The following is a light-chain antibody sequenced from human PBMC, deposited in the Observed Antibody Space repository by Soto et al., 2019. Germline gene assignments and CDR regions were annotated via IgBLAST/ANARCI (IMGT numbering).Light chain of an antibody. CDR3: AAWDDSLNGGV. J-gene: IGLJ2*01. CDR2: RNN. Sequence: QPVLTQPPSASGTPGQGVTISCSGSSSNIGTNYVYWYQQLPGTAPKLLIYRNNQRPSGVSDRFSGSKSGTSASLAISGLRSDDEADYYCAAWDDSLNGGVFGGGTKLTVL. CDR1: SSNIGTNY. V-gene: IGLV1-47*01.